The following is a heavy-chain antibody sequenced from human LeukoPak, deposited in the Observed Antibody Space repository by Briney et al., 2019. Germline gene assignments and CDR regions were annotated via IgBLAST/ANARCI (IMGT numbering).Heavy chain of an antibody. CDR2: ISYDGSNK. D-gene: IGHD6-19*01. CDR1: GSTFSSYA. J-gene: IGHJ6*02. Sequence: GGSLRLSCAASGSTFSSYAMHWVRQAPGKGLEWVAVISYDGSNKYYADSVKGRFTISRDNSKNTLYLQMNSLRAEDTAVYYCAREGIAVAGSTSSYGMDVWGQGTTVTVSS. CDR3: AREGIAVAGSTSSYGMDV. V-gene: IGHV3-30-3*01.